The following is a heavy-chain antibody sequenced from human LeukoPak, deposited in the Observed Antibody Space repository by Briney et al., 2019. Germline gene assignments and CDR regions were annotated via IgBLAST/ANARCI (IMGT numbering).Heavy chain of an antibody. D-gene: IGHD2-2*02. CDR1: GFTFSSYG. CDR3: AKGGYCSSTSCYTGYFQL. J-gene: IGHJ1*01. CDR2: ISYDGSNK. V-gene: IGHV3-30*18. Sequence: PGGSLRLSCAASGFTFSSYGMHWVRQAPGKGLEWVAVISYDGSNKYYADSVKGRFTISRDNSKNTLYLQMNSLRAEDTAVYYCAKGGYCSSTSCYTGYFQLWGQGTLVTVSS.